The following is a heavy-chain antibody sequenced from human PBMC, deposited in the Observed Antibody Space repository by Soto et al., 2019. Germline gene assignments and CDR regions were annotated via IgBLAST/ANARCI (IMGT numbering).Heavy chain of an antibody. CDR3: AKGFSPAKDPYYYYGMDV. CDR2: ISGSGGST. D-gene: IGHD3-10*01. V-gene: IGHV3-23*01. Sequence: EVQLLESGGGLVQPGGSLRLSCAASGFTFSSYAMSWVRQAPGKGLEWVSAISGSGGSTYYADSVKGRFTISRDNSKNTLYLQMNSLRAEDTAVYYCAKGFSPAKDPYYYYGMDVWGQGTTVTVSS. J-gene: IGHJ6*02. CDR1: GFTFSSYA.